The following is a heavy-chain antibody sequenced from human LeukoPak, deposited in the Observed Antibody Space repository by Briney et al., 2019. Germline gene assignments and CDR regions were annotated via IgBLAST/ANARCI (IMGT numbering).Heavy chain of an antibody. CDR1: GFTFSSYG. D-gene: IGHD4-17*01. Sequence: GGSLRLSCAASGFTFSSYGMHWVRQAPGKGLEWVAVISYDGSNKYYADSVKGRFTISRDNSKNTLYLQMNSLRAEDTAVYYCANHGTVSDSLDYWGQGTLVTVSS. CDR3: ANHGTVSDSLDY. CDR2: ISYDGSNK. V-gene: IGHV3-30*18. J-gene: IGHJ4*02.